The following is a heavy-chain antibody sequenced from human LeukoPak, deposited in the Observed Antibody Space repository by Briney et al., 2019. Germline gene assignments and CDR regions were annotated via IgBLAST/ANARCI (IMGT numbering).Heavy chain of an antibody. V-gene: IGHV4-39*01. D-gene: IGHD3-9*01. CDR2: IYYSGST. J-gene: IGHJ6*02. CDR3: ARQSSDILTGYYRGPYYYYGMDV. Sequence: NPSETLSLTCTVSGGSISSSNYYWGWIRQPPGKGLEWIGSIYYSGSTYYNPSLKSGVTISVDTSKNQFSLKLSSVTAADTAVYYCARQSSDILTGYYRGPYYYYGMDVWGQGTTVTVSS. CDR1: GGSISSSNYY.